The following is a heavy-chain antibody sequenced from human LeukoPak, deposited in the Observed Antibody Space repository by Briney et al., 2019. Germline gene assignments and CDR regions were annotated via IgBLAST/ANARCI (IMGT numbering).Heavy chain of an antibody. D-gene: IGHD4-17*01. CDR3: ARALNYGANFDY. CDR2: IYYSGST. V-gene: IGHV4-59*01. CDR1: GGSFSSYY. Sequence: PSETXSLTCAVYGGSFSSYYWSWIRQPPGKGLEWIGYIYYSGSTNYNPSLTSRVTISVDTSKNQFSLKLSSVTAADTAVYYCARALNYGANFDYWGQGTLVTVSS. J-gene: IGHJ4*02.